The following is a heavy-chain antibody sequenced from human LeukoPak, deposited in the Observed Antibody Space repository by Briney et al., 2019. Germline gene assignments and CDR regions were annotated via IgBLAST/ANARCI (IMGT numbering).Heavy chain of an antibody. D-gene: IGHD3-22*01. V-gene: IGHV4-59*01. Sequence: SETLSLTCTVSGGSISSYYWSWIRQPPGKGLEWIGYIYYSGSTNYNPSLKSRVTISVATSENQFSLKLSSVTAADTAVYYCARDMHYDSSGENWFDPWGQGTLVTVSS. CDR3: ARDMHYDSSGENWFDP. CDR1: GGSISSYY. J-gene: IGHJ5*02. CDR2: IYYSGST.